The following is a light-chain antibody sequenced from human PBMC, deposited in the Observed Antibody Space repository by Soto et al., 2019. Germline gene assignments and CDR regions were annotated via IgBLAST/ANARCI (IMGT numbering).Light chain of an antibody. V-gene: IGLV2-8*01. J-gene: IGLJ2*01. CDR1: SSDLGASNY. CDR3: SSSAGTSKMV. Sequence: QSALTQPPSASGSPGQSVTISCTGTSSDLGASNYVSWYQQHPGKAPKLMISEVNKRPSGVPDRFSGSKSGNTASLTVSGLQTEDEADYYCSSSAGTSKMVFGGGTKLTVL. CDR2: EVN.